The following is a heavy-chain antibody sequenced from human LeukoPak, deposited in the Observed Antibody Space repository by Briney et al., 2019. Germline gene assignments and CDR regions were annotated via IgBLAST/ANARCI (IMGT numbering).Heavy chain of an antibody. Sequence: SVKVSCKASGGTFSSYAISWVRQAPGQGLEWMGGIISIFGTANYAQKFQGRVTITADKSTSTAYMELSSLRSEDTAVYYCARGGDFDWLLSNWFDPWGQGTLVSVSS. CDR3: ARGGDFDWLLSNWFDP. V-gene: IGHV1-69*06. J-gene: IGHJ5*02. CDR2: IISIFGTA. D-gene: IGHD3-9*01. CDR1: GGTFSSYA.